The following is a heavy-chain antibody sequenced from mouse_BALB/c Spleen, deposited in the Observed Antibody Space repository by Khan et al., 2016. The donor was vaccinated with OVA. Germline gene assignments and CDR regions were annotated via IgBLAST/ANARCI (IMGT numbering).Heavy chain of an antibody. D-gene: IGHD2-3*01. Sequence: EVQLQESGPGLVKPSQSLSLSCTVTGYSFTSYYAWNWIRQLPGNKLECMGYITSSGSTNYNPALKSRTTITRDTSNNQSFLQLNSVTTEDTATYYCARDGSRCRDAMDYWGQGTTVTVSS. CDR1: GYSFTSYYA. J-gene: IGHJ4*01. V-gene: IGHV3-2*02. CDR3: ARDGSRCRDAMDY. CDR2: ITSSGST.